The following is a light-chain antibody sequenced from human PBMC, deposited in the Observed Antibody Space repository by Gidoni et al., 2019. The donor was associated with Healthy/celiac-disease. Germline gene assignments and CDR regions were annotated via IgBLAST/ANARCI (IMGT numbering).Light chain of an antibody. CDR3: RQRNNWPPT. CDR2: DAS. J-gene: IGKJ4*01. CDR1: QSVSSN. Sequence: EIVLTQSPATLSLSPGERATLPCRASQSVSSNLAWYQQKPGQAPRPLIFDASNRAAAIPAEFIGGGSGATYSIPTSSREPEDFAVFYCRQRNNWPPTFGGGTKVEIK. V-gene: IGKV3-11*01.